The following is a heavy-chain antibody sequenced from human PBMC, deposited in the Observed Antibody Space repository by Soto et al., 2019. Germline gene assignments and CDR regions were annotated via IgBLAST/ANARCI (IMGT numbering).Heavy chain of an antibody. V-gene: IGHV5-51*01. Sequence: EVQLVQSGAEVKKPGESLKISCKGSGYSFANYWIGWVRQMPGKGLEWMGIIYPGNSDTRYSPSFQGQVTISADKSISTAYLEWSSLKASDTAMYYCARHVYYDILKKNSWGQRTLVTVSS. CDR3: ARHVYYDILKKNS. CDR1: GYSFANYW. CDR2: IYPGNSDT. D-gene: IGHD3-9*01. J-gene: IGHJ4*02.